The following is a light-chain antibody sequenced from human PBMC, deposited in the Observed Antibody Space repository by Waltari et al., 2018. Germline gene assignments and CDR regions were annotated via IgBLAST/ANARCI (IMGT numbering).Light chain of an antibody. CDR3: QQSYSTPWT. CDR2: AAS. V-gene: IGKV1-39*01. CDR1: QSISSY. J-gene: IGKJ1*01. Sequence: DIQMTQSPSSLSASVGDRVVITCRASQSISSYLNWNQQKPGKAPKLLMYAASSLQSGVPSRFSGSGSGTDFTLTISSLQSEDFATYYCQQSYSTPWTFGQGTKVAIK.